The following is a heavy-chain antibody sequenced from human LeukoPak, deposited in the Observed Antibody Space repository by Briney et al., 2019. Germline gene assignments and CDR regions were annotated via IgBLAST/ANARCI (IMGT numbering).Heavy chain of an antibody. CDR3: ARATHGELSSSSGPWRTTRECAFDI. D-gene: IGHD6-6*01. CDR2: IYTSGST. J-gene: IGHJ3*02. CDR1: GGSISSYY. Sequence: PSETLSLTCTVSGGSISSYYWSWIRQPAGKGLEWIGRIYTSGSTNYNPSLKSRVTMSVDTSKNQFSLKLSSVTAADTAVYYCARATHGELSSSSGPWRTTRECAFDIWGHGTMVTVSS. V-gene: IGHV4-4*07.